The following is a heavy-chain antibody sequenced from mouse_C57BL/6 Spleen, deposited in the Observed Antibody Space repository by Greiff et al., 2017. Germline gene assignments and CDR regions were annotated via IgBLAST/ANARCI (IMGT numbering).Heavy chain of an antibody. D-gene: IGHD1-1*01. CDR3: TTTVVAADY. J-gene: IGHJ2*01. V-gene: IGHV1-15*01. Sequence: QVQLQQPGAELVRPGASVTLSCKASGYTFTDYEMHWVKQTPVHGLEWIGAIDPETGGTAYNQKFKGKAILTADKSSSTAYMELRSLTSEDSAVYYCTTTVVAADYWGQGTTLTVSS. CDR1: GYTFTDYE. CDR2: IDPETGGT.